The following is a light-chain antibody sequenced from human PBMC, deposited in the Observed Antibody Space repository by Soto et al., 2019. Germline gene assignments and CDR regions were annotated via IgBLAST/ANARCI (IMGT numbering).Light chain of an antibody. J-gene: IGLJ1*01. CDR3: CSYAGSYTYV. CDR2: EVS. CDR1: SXNVGSYNL. Sequence: SVLTQPASVSGSPGQSITISCTGTSXNVGSYNLVSWYQQHPGKAPKLMIYEVSKRPSGVSNRFSGSKSGNTASLTISGLQAEDEADYHCCSYAGSYTYVFGPGTKVTVL. V-gene: IGLV2-23*02.